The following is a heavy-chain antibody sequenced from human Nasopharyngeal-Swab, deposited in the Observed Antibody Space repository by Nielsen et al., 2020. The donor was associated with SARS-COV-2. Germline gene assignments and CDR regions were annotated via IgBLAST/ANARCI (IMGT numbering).Heavy chain of an antibody. V-gene: IGHV3-9*01. Sequence: GGSLRLSCAASGFTFDDYAMHWVRQAPGKGLEWVSGISWNSGSIGYADSVKSRFTISRDNAKNSLYLQMNSLRAEDTALYYCAKDLSSGWYGWFDPWGQGTLVTVSS. CDR2: ISWNSGSI. D-gene: IGHD6-19*01. J-gene: IGHJ5*02. CDR1: GFTFDDYA. CDR3: AKDLSSGWYGWFDP.